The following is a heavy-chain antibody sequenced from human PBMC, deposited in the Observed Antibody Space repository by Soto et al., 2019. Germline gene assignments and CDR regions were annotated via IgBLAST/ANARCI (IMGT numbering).Heavy chain of an antibody. V-gene: IGHV3-20*04. Sequence: GGSLSLSCAVYGFTFDDYGMSWVRQAPGKGLEWVSGINWNGGSTCYAGSVKGRFTMSRDNAKNSPSLQMNSLRAEDTALYYCAMDPWVDTAMVPAYFDYWGQGTLVTVSS. D-gene: IGHD5-18*01. CDR2: INWNGGST. CDR3: AMDPWVDTAMVPAYFDY. CDR1: GFTFDDYG. J-gene: IGHJ4*02.